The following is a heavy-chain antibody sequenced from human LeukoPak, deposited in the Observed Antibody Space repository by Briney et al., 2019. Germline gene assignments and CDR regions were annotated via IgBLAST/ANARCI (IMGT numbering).Heavy chain of an antibody. CDR2: VSSSGGSI. V-gene: IGHV3-48*03. J-gene: IGHJ4*02. CDR1: GFTFSTCE. CDR3: AREGYSGGNCYIDY. D-gene: IGHD2-21*02. Sequence: GGSLRLSCAASGFTFSTCEMNWVRQAPGKGLEWVSYVSSSGGSIYYADSVKGRFTISRDNAKNSLYLQMNSLRAEDTAIYYCAREGYSGGNCYIDYWGQGTLVTVSS.